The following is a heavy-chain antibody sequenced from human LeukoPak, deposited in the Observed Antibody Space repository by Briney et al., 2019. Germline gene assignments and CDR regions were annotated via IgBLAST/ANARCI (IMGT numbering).Heavy chain of an antibody. D-gene: IGHD3-10*01. CDR1: GVSFSGYY. CDR2: INHSGST. J-gene: IGHJ4*02. Sequence: SETLSLTCAVYGVSFSGYYWSWIRQPPGKGLEWIGEINHSGSTNYNPSLKSRVTISVDTSKNQFSLKLSSVTAADTAVYYCARERRGRAYGSGSYDFSRLKPEQYYFDYWGQGTLVTVSS. V-gene: IGHV4-34*01. CDR3: ARERRGRAYGSGSYDFSRLKPEQYYFDY.